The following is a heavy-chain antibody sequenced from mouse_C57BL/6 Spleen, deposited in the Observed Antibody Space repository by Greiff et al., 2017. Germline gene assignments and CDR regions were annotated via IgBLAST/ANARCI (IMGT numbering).Heavy chain of an antibody. J-gene: IGHJ3*01. CDR1: GYTFTSYW. CDR3: ARGYGRAFAY. Sequence: VQLQQPGAELVMPGASVKLSCKASGYTFTSYWMHWVKQRPGQGLEWIGEIDPSDSYTNYNQKFKGKSTLTVDKSSSTAYMQLSSLTSEDSAVYYGARGYGRAFAYWGQGTLVTVSA. V-gene: IGHV1-69*01. CDR2: IDPSDSYT. D-gene: IGHD1-1*01.